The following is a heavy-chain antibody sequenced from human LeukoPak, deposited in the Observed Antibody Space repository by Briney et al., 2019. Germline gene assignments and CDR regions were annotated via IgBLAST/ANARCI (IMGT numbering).Heavy chain of an antibody. V-gene: IGHV1-8*01. J-gene: IGHJ4*02. D-gene: IGHD2-2*01. Sequence: GASVKVSCKASGYTFTSYDINWVRQATGQGLEWMGWMNPNSGNTGYAQKFQGRVTMTRNTSIRTAYMELSSLRSEDTAVYYCARVLVCSSTSCRGPLAYWGQGTLVTVSS. CDR3: ARVLVCSSTSCRGPLAY. CDR1: GYTFTSYD. CDR2: MNPNSGNT.